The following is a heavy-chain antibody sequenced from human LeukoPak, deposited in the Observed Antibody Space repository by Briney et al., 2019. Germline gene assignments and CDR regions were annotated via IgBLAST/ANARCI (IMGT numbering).Heavy chain of an antibody. CDR2: ISGSGGST. CDR3: AKDGTLVGSGWVIYFDY. CDR1: GFTFSSYA. V-gene: IGHV3-23*01. Sequence: PGGSLRLSCAASGFTFSSYAMSWVRQAPGKGLEWVSAISGSGGSTYYADSVKGRFTISRDNSKNTLYLQMNSLRAEDTAVYYCAKDGTLVGSGWVIYFDYWGQGTLVTVSS. D-gene: IGHD6-19*01. J-gene: IGHJ4*02.